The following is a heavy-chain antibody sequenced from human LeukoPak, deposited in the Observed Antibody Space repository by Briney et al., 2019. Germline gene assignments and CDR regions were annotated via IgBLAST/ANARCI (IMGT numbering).Heavy chain of an antibody. V-gene: IGHV1-69*13. CDR1: GGTFSSYA. Sequence: SVKVSCKASGGTFSSYAISWVRQAPGQGLEWMGGIIPIFGTANYAQKFQGRVTITADESTSTAYMELSSLRSEDTAVYYCARGGGYYDSSGYPGDYWGQGTLVTVSS. CDR3: ARGGGYYDSSGYPGDY. D-gene: IGHD3-22*01. J-gene: IGHJ4*02. CDR2: IIPIFGTA.